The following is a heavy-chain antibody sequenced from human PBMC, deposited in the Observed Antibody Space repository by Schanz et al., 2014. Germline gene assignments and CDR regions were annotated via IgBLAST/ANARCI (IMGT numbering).Heavy chain of an antibody. Sequence: QLQLQESGPGLVKPSETLSLTCTVSGDSISSSRYCWGWIRQPPGKGLEWIGSIYYSGSTYYNPSHRSRVPISVDTPKNQFPLRLSFVPAADTAVYYCARPGAYCGGDCYDYWGQGTLVTVSS. V-gene: IGHV4-39*01. CDR3: ARPGAYCGGDCYDY. J-gene: IGHJ4*02. CDR2: IYYSGST. D-gene: IGHD2-21*01. CDR1: GDSISSSRYC.